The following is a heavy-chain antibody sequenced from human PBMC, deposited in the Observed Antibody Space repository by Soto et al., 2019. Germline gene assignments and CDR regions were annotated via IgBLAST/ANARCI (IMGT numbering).Heavy chain of an antibody. V-gene: IGHV3-23*01. D-gene: IGHD2-8*01. Sequence: PGGSLRLSCAASGFTFSSYAMSWFRQAPGKGLEWVSAISGSGGSTYYADSVKGRFTISRDNSKNTLYLQMNSLRAEDTAVYYCAKNQGVLMVYAIDYWGQGTLVTVSS. J-gene: IGHJ4*02. CDR3: AKNQGVLMVYAIDY. CDR2: ISGSGGST. CDR1: GFTFSSYA.